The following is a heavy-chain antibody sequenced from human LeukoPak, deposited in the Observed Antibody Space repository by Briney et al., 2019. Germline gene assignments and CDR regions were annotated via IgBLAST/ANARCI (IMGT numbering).Heavy chain of an antibody. CDR3: ARSRGDFWSAYYKNPDDTFDI. J-gene: IGHJ3*02. Sequence: PSQTLSLTCTVSGGSISSGDYYWSWIRQPPGKGLEWIGYIYYSGSTNYNPSLKSRVTISVDTSKNQFSLKLSSVTAADTAIYYCARSRGDFWSAYYKNPDDTFDIWGQGTMVTVSS. D-gene: IGHD3-3*01. CDR1: GGSISSGDYY. CDR2: IYYSGST. V-gene: IGHV4-61*08.